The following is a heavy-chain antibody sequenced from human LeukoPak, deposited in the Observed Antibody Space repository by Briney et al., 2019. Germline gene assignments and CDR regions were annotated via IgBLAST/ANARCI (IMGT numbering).Heavy chain of an antibody. Sequence: GGSLRLSSTASGFTFSNYGMHWVRQAPGKGLEWVAVISYDGSNEYYVDSVKGRFTISRDNSKNTLYLQMNSLRAEDTAVYYCAKGLGYCSSISCSFYFDYWGQGTLVTVSS. CDR2: ISYDGSNE. J-gene: IGHJ4*02. CDR1: GFTFSNYG. D-gene: IGHD2-2*01. V-gene: IGHV3-30*18. CDR3: AKGLGYCSSISCSFYFDY.